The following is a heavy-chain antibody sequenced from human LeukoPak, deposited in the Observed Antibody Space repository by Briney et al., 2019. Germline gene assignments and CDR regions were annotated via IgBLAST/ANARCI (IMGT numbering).Heavy chain of an antibody. CDR2: INHSGST. J-gene: IGHJ4*02. V-gene: IGHV4-34*01. Sequence: PSETLSLTCAVYGGSFSGYYWSWIRQPPGKGLEWIGEINHSGSTNYNPSLKSRVTISVDTSKNQFSLKLSSVTAADTAVYYCASATYYDILTGFQVFTDWGQGTLVTVSS. CDR1: GGSFSGYY. CDR3: ASATYYDILTGFQVFTD. D-gene: IGHD3-9*01.